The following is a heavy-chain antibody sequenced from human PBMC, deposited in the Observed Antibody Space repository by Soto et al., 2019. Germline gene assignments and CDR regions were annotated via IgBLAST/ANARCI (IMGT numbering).Heavy chain of an antibody. CDR1: GYTFTSYY. CDR2: INPSGGST. V-gene: IGHV1-46*01. CDR3: ARDTGATIPYNWFDP. D-gene: IGHD1-26*01. Sequence: GASVKVSCKASGYTFTSYYMHWLRQAPGQGLEWMGIINPSGGSTSYAQKFQGRVTMTRDTSTSTVYMELSSLRSEDTAVYYCARDTGATIPYNWFDPWGQGTLVTVSS. J-gene: IGHJ5*02.